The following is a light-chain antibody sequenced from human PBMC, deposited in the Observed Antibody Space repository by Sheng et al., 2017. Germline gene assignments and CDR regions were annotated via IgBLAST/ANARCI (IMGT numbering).Light chain of an antibody. CDR2: KAS. J-gene: IGKJ1*01. V-gene: IGKV1-5*03. CDR1: QHIGSW. Sequence: QMTQFPSFVSASVGDRVTITCRASQHIGSWLAWYQQKPGKAPKLLIYKASNLGGGVPSRFSGSGSGTEFTLTITSLQPEDFATYYCLQYNNFPWTFGQGTKVEIQ. CDR3: LQYNNFPWT.